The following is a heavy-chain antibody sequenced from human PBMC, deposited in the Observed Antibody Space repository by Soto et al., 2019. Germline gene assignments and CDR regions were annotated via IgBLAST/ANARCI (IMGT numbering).Heavy chain of an antibody. V-gene: IGHV4-61*01. CDR3: ASVSHNGKYFSWFDP. Sequence: SETLSLTCTVSGGSVSSGSYYWSRIRQPPGKGLEWIGDIYYSGSTNYNPSLKSPVTISGGTSKNQFSLKLSSVTAADTAVYDCASVSHNGKYFSWFDPWGQGTLVTVSS. D-gene: IGHD1-7*01. CDR1: GGSVSSGSYY. J-gene: IGHJ5*02. CDR2: IYYSGST.